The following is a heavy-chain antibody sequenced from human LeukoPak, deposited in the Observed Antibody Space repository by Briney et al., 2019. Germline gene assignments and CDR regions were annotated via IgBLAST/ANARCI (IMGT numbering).Heavy chain of an antibody. Sequence: ASETLPLTGTVSGGSIRSYYWSWIRQPPGKGLQWIGYVSYSGGTNYNPSLKSRVTLSVDTSKNQVSLKLSSVTAADTALYYCARGETTTPFDYWGQGTLVTVSS. J-gene: IGHJ4*02. CDR1: GGSIRSYY. V-gene: IGHV4-59*01. CDR3: ARGETTTPFDY. D-gene: IGHD4-11*01. CDR2: VSYSGGT.